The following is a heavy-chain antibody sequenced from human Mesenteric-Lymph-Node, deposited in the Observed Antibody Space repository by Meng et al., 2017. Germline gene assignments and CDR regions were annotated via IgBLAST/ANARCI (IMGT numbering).Heavy chain of an antibody. J-gene: IGHJ4*02. CDR2: IYHSGST. CDR1: GGSISSRNW. CDR3: ARAPRGRGAYFDY. V-gene: IGHV4-4*02. D-gene: IGHD1-26*01. Sequence: SETLSLTCAVSGGSISSRNWWRWVRQPPGKGLEWVGEIYHSGSTNYNPSLQSRVTISVDTSKNQFSLKLSSVTAADTAVYYCARAPRGRGAYFDYWGQGALVTVSS.